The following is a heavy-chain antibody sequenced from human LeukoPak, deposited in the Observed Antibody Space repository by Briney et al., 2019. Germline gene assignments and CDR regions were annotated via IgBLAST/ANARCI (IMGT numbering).Heavy chain of an antibody. J-gene: IGHJ3*02. CDR2: INSDGSTT. CDR3: ARRSAAKDAFDI. CDR1: GFTFSSYW. V-gene: IGHV3-74*01. D-gene: IGHD6-25*01. Sequence: GGSLRLSCAASGFTFSSYWMHWVRQAPGKGLVWVSRINSDGSTTSYADSVKGRFTISRDNSKNTLYLQMNSLRAEDTAVYYCARRSAAKDAFDIWGQGTMVTVSS.